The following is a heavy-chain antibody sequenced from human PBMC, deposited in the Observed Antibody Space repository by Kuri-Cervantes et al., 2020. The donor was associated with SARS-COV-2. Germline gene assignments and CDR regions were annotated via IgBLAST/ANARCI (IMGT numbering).Heavy chain of an antibody. J-gene: IGHJ4*02. V-gene: IGHV3-30-3*01. CDR3: ARDWAPGVAAREFDY. CDR1: GFTFNNYA. CDR2: TSFDGSNK. D-gene: IGHD6-6*01. Sequence: GESLKISCATSGFTFNNYAMHWVRQTPGEGLEWVAITSFDGSNKYYAESVKGRFTISRDNAKNSLYLQMNSLRAEDTAVYYCARDWAPGVAAREFDYWGQGTLVTVSS.